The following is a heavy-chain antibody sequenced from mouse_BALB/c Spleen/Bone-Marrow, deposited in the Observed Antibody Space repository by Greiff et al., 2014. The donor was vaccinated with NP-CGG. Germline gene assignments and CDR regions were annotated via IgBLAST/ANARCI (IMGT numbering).Heavy chain of an antibody. CDR1: GFNIKDTY. V-gene: IGHV14-3*02. J-gene: IGHJ4*01. CDR2: IDPANGNT. D-gene: IGHD1-1*02. CDR3: ARVKLWSYAMDY. Sequence: EVQLVESGAELVKSGASVKLSCTASGFNIKDTYMHWVKQRPEQGLEWIGRIDPANGNTKYDPKFQGKATITADTSSNTAYLQLSSLTSEDTAVYYCARVKLWSYAMDYWGQGTSVTVSS.